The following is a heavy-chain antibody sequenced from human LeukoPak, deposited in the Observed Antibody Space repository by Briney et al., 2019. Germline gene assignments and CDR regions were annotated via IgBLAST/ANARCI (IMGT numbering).Heavy chain of an antibody. CDR2: IRNYGGST. Sequence: QPGGSLRLSCAASGFTFSSYDMSWVRQAPGKGLEWVSGIRNYGGSTYYADSVKGRFTISRDNSKNTLYLQMNSLRAEDTAVYYCAKDLFLQKWGQGTLVTVSS. CDR1: GFTFSSYD. CDR3: AKDLFLQK. J-gene: IGHJ4*02. V-gene: IGHV3-23*01.